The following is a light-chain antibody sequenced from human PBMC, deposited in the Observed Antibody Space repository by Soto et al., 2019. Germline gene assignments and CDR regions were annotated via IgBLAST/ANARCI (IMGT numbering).Light chain of an antibody. CDR2: DAS. V-gene: IGKV1-33*01. Sequence: DIQMTQSPSSLSASVGDRVTITCQASQDISNYLNWYQQKPGKAPKLLIYDASNFETGVPSRFSGSGSGTDFTFTISSLQPEDIATYYWQQYYNLPRTFGQGTKLEIK. CDR3: QQYYNLPRT. J-gene: IGKJ2*02. CDR1: QDISNY.